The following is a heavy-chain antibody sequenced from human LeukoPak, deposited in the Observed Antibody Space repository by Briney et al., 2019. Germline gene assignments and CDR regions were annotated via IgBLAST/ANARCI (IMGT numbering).Heavy chain of an antibody. V-gene: IGHV1-69*02. D-gene: IGHD3-3*01. CDR3: ACSTYYDFWSGYYFYP. Sequence: SVKVSCKASGGTFSSYTISWVRQAPGQGLEWMGRIIPILGIANYAQKFQGRVTITADKSTSTAYMELSSLRSEDTDVYYCACSTYYDFWSGYYFYPWGQGTLVTVSS. CDR1: GGTFSSYT. CDR2: IIPILGIA. J-gene: IGHJ5*02.